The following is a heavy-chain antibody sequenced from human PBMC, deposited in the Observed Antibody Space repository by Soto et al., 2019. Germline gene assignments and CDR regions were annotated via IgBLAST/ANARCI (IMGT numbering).Heavy chain of an antibody. CDR3: ARSHYYGSGSYYNVADYYGMDV. CDR2: IYYSGST. J-gene: IGHJ6*02. V-gene: IGHV4-39*01. Sequence: PSETLSLTCTVSGGSISSSSYYWGWIRQPPGKGLEWIGSIYYSGSTYYNPSLKSRVTISVDTSKNQFSLKLSSVTAADTAVYYCARSHYYGSGSYYNVADYYGMDVWGQGTTVTVSS. D-gene: IGHD3-10*01. CDR1: GGSISSSSYY.